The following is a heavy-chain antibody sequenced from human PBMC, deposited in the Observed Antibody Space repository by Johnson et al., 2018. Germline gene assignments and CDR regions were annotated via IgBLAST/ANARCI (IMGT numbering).Heavy chain of an antibody. Sequence: VQLVQSGGGLVKPGGSXRLSCAATGFTFSSYSMNWVRQAPGKGPEWVSSISSSSSYIYYADSVKGRFTISRDNAKNSLYLQMNSLRSEDTAVYYCASTGDSSGYGVWGKGTTVTVSS. CDR2: ISSSSSYI. D-gene: IGHD3-22*01. V-gene: IGHV3-21*01. J-gene: IGHJ6*04. CDR3: ASTGDSSGYGV. CDR1: GFTFSSYS.